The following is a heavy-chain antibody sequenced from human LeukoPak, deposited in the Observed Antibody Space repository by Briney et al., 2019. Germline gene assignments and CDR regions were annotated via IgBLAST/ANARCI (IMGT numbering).Heavy chain of an antibody. CDR2: IKQDGNEK. CDR1: GFRFNTYW. Sequence: PGGSLRLSCAASGFRFNTYWMSWVRQAPGKGLEWVANIKQDGNEKYYADSVKGRFTISRDNAKNSLYLQMNSLRAEDTAVYYCARTSFTKQQLVEYWGQGTLVTVSS. J-gene: IGHJ4*02. V-gene: IGHV3-7*01. D-gene: IGHD6-13*01. CDR3: ARTSFTKQQLVEY.